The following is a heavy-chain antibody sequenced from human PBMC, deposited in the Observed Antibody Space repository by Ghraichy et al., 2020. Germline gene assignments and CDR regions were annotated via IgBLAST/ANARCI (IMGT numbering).Heavy chain of an antibody. V-gene: IGHV3-48*02. CDR1: GFTFDRYS. CDR2: ISSSSTSI. D-gene: IGHD1-26*01. Sequence: GGSLRLSCSASGFTFDRYSMNWVRQAPGKGLEWVSYISSSSTSIKYADSVKGRFTISRDNAKNSLWLQMHSLRDDDTAMYYCARVGYSGSPLGWGQGTLVTVSS. J-gene: IGHJ4*02. CDR3: ARVGYSGSPLG.